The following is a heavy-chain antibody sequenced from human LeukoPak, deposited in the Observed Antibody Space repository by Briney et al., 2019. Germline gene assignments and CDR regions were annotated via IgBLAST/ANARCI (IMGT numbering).Heavy chain of an antibody. CDR2: ISCSGGST. CDR3: AMWGVVVVVAATHY. V-gene: IGHV3-23*01. CDR1: GFTFSSYA. D-gene: IGHD2-15*01. Sequence: GGSLRLSCAASGFTFSSYAMRWVRQAPGKGLEWVSAISCSGGSTYYADSVKGRFTISRDNSKNTLYLQMNSLRAEDTAVYYCAMWGVVVVVAATHYWGQGTLVTVSS. J-gene: IGHJ4*02.